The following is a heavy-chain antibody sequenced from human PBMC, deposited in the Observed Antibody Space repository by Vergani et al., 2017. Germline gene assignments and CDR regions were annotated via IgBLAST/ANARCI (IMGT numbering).Heavy chain of an antibody. D-gene: IGHD2-2*01. CDR1: GYTFTTYG. V-gene: IGHV1-18*01. CDR3: SREPRGFCSSNNCYEEYFYHGMDV. CDR2: INTNNGNS. Sequence: QVQLVQSGAAVKKPGASVTVSCKTSGYTFTTYGISWVRQAPGQGLEWMGWINTNNGNSKYAQSLQGRVTMTTDASRRQVYLELRSLTSDDTAAYYCSREPRGFCSSNNCYEEYFYHGMDVWGQGTTVTVSS. J-gene: IGHJ6*02.